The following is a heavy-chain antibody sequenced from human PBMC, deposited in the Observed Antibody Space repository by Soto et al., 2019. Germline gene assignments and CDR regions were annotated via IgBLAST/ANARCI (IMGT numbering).Heavy chain of an antibody. CDR3: VRADYGGDYFDY. V-gene: IGHV3-30-3*01. D-gene: IGHD4-17*01. CDR2: ISYDGSNK. J-gene: IGHJ4*02. Sequence: QVQLVESGGGVVQPGRSLRLSCAASGFTFSSYAMHWVRQAPGKGLEWVAVISYDGSNKYYADSVKGRFTISRDSSKNTLYVQMNSLRAEDTAVYYCVRADYGGDYFDYWGQGTLVTVSS. CDR1: GFTFSSYA.